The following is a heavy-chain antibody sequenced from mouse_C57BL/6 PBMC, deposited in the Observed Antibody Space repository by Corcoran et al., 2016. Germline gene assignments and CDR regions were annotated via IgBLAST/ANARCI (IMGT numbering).Heavy chain of an antibody. V-gene: IGHV1-76*01. CDR2: IYPGSGNT. J-gene: IGHJ2*01. Sequence: QVQLKQSGAELVRPGASVKLSCKASGYTFTDYYITWVKQRPGQGLEWIARIYPGSGNTYYNEKFKGKATLTAEKSSSTAYMQLSSLTSEDSAVYFCARRGGYYHLDYCGQGTTLTVSS. CDR3: ARRGGYYHLDY. CDR1: GYTFTDYY. D-gene: IGHD2-3*01.